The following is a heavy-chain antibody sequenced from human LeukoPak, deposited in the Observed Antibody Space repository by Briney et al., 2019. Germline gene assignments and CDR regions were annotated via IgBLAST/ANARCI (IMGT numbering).Heavy chain of an antibody. J-gene: IGHJ4*02. CDR1: GSTFDTYW. D-gene: IGHD3-3*01. V-gene: IGHV3-7*01. Sequence: GGSLRLSCVVSGSTFDTYWMSWVRQAPGKGLEWVANIKQDGTGKYYVDSVKGRFTISRDNAKNSLYLQMNSLRVEDTAVYYCATQYDFWSGYYFDHWGQGNLVTVSS. CDR2: IKQDGTGK. CDR3: ATQYDFWSGYYFDH.